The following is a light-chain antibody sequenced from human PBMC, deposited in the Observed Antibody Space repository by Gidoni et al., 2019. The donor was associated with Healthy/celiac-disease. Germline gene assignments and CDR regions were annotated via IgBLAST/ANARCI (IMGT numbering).Light chain of an antibody. J-gene: IGKJ5*01. V-gene: IGKV1-39*01. Sequence: IQMTQSPSSLPASVGDRVTITCRASQSISIYLNWYQQKPGKAPKLLIYAASSLQSGVPSRSSGSGSGTDFTLTISSLQPEDFATYYCQQSYSTPPITFGEGTRLEIK. CDR3: QQSYSTPPIT. CDR2: AAS. CDR1: QSISIY.